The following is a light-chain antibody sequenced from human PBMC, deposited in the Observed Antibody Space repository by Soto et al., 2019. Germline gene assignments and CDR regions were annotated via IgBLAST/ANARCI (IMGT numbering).Light chain of an antibody. J-gene: IGLJ1*01. CDR3: SSYAGTNFV. CDR1: SSDVGAYNL. V-gene: IGLV2-8*01. Sequence: QSVLTQPPSASGSPGQSVTTSCTGTSSDVGAYNLVSWYQQRPGKAPKLMIYDVSARPSGVPDRLSGSRSGNTASLTAFGFLAEDEADYFCSSYAGTNFVFVTGTKVTV. CDR2: DVS.